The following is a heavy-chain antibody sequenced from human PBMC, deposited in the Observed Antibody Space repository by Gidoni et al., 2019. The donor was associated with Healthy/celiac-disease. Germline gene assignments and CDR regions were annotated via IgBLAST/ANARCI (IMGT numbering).Heavy chain of an antibody. CDR3: ARVHYDFWSGYYPFDY. CDR2: MNPNSGNT. CDR1: YTFPSYD. Sequence: YTFPSYDINWVRQATGKGLEWMGWMNPNSGNTGYAQKFQGRVTMTRNTSISTAYMELSSLRSEDTAVYYCARVHYDFWSGYYPFDYWGQGTLVTVSS. V-gene: IGHV1-8*01. J-gene: IGHJ4*02. D-gene: IGHD3-3*01.